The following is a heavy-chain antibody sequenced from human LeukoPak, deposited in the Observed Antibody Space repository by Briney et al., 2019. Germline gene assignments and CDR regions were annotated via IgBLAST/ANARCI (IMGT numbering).Heavy chain of an antibody. CDR1: GYTFTSYA. CDR3: ARASELLRYFDWIRNWGVDY. J-gene: IGHJ4*02. D-gene: IGHD3-9*01. CDR2: INTNTGNP. Sequence: ASVKVSCKASGYTFTSYAMNWVRQAPGQGLEWMGWINTNTGNPTYAQGFTGRFVFSLDTSVSTAYLQISSLRAEDTAVYYCARASELLRYFDWIRNWGVDYWGQGTLVTVSS. V-gene: IGHV7-4-1*02.